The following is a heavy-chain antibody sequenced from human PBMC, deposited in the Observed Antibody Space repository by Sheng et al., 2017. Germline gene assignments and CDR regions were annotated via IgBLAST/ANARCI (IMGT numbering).Heavy chain of an antibody. J-gene: IGHJ3*02. Sequence: EVQLVETGGGLVQPGGPVKLSCAASGFTFSGSDMHWVRQASGKGLEWVGRIRSKFNSYATAYSGSVKGRFTMSRADSKNTAYLQMNSLKIEDTAVYYCTRRSDGFDIWGQGTMVTVSS. CDR3: TRRSDGFDI. V-gene: IGHV3-73*02. CDR2: IRSKFNSYAT. CDR1: GFTFSGSD.